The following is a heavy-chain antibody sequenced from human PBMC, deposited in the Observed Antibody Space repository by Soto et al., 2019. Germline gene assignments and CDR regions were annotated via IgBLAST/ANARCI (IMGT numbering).Heavy chain of an antibody. CDR3: ARGEGYCSGGSCYRGFDP. CDR1: GYTFTKYA. D-gene: IGHD2-15*01. V-gene: IGHV1-3*01. J-gene: IGHJ5*02. Sequence: QVQLVQSGAEVKKPGASVKVSCKASGYTFTKYAMHWVRQAPGQRLEWMGWINAGIGNTKYSQKFQARVTITRDASGSTANMELSSLRSEDTAVYYGARGEGYCSGGSCYRGFDPWGQGTLVTVSS. CDR2: INAGIGNT.